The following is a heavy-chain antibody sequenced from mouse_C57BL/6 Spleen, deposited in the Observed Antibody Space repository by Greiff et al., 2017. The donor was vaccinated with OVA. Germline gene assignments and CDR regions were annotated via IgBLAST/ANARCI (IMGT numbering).Heavy chain of an antibody. CDR1: GYSITSDY. CDR2: ISYSGST. D-gene: IGHD2-1*01. Sequence: EVKLVESGPGLAKPSQTLSLTCSVTGYSITSDYWNWFRKFPGNKLEYMGYISYSGSTYYNPSLKSRISITRDTSKNQYYLQLNSVTTEDTATYYCARWPQYGNYVYFDYWGQGTTLTVSS. CDR3: ARWPQYGNYVYFDY. V-gene: IGHV3-8*01. J-gene: IGHJ2*01.